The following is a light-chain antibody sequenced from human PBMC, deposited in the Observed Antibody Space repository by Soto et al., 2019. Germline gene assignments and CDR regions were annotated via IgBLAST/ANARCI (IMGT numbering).Light chain of an antibody. V-gene: IGKV1-39*01. CDR2: DAS. Sequence: DIQMTQPPSSLSASVADRFTVSCRASQNLGPYLNWYQQKSGKAPEVLISDASNLQSGVPSRFSGSGSGTDFTLTISSLQPEDFATYYCQQADSFPLFGPGTKADIK. CDR1: QNLGPY. CDR3: QQADSFPL. J-gene: IGKJ3*01.